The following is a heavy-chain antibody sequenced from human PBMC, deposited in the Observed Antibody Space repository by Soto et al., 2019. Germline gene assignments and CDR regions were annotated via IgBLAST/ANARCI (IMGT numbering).Heavy chain of an antibody. CDR1: GGSISSGGYY. V-gene: IGHV4-31*03. CDR2: IYYSGST. Sequence: SETLALTCTVSGGSISSGGYYWSWIRQHPGKGLEWIGYIYYSGSTYYNPSLKSRVTISVDTSKNQFSLKLSSVTAANTAVYYCARTTFNDFWSGYLDYWGQGTLVTVSS. J-gene: IGHJ4*02. CDR3: ARTTFNDFWSGYLDY. D-gene: IGHD3-3*01.